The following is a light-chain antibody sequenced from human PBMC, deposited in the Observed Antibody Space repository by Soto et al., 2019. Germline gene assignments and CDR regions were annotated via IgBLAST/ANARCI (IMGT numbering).Light chain of an antibody. Sequence: DIQMTQSPSTLSASVGDRVTITCRASQSISSWLAWYQQKPGKAPKLLIYKASSLESGVPSRFSGSGSGTEFILTISNLQPDDFATYYCQQCNSLWTFGQGTKVEVK. V-gene: IGKV1-5*03. CDR3: QQCNSLWT. CDR1: QSISSW. CDR2: KAS. J-gene: IGKJ1*01.